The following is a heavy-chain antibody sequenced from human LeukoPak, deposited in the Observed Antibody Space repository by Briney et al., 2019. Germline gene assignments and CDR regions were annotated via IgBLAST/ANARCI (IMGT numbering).Heavy chain of an antibody. Sequence: GGSLRLSRAASGFSFKDYYFSWIRQAPGKGLEWVSFINVNGGAMYYADFVKGRFTISRDNAKSSLYLEMNSLRVEDTAVYYCARGPRILAAGSYYFDYWGQGSLVTASS. CDR1: GFSFKDYY. D-gene: IGHD6-13*01. V-gene: IGHV3-11*01. CDR3: ARGPRILAAGSYYFDY. CDR2: INVNGGAM. J-gene: IGHJ4*02.